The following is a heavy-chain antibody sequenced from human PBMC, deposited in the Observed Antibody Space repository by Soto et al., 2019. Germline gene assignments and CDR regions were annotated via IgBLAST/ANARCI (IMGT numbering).Heavy chain of an antibody. V-gene: IGHV3-30-3*01. CDR1: GFTFTNYA. Sequence: QVQLVESGGGVVQPGRSLRLSCAASGFTFTNYAMHWVRQAPGKGLEWVTVISYNGDTKYYADSVRGRFTISRDNSKNTLYLQVNSLRDDDTAMYYWARRYASSGYYPLRYWGQGNLSTVS. D-gene: IGHD3-22*01. CDR3: ARRYASSGYYPLRY. J-gene: IGHJ4*02. CDR2: ISYNGDTK.